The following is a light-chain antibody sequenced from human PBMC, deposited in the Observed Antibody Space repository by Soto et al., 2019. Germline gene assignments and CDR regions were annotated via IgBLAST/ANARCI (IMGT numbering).Light chain of an antibody. CDR1: QSVSSY. V-gene: IGKV3-11*01. J-gene: IGKJ5*01. CDR3: QQRSNWPPT. CDR2: DAS. Sequence: EIVLTQSPATLSLSPGERATLSCRASQSVSSYLAWYQQKPGQAPRLLIYDASNMATGIPARFSGSGSGTDFTHTISSLEPEDFAVYYCQQRSNWPPTFGQGTRLEIK.